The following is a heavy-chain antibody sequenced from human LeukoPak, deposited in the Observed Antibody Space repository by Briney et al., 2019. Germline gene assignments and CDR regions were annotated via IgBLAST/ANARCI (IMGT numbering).Heavy chain of an antibody. CDR1: GGSISSYY. J-gene: IGHJ4*02. D-gene: IGHD5-18*01. CDR2: IYTSGST. CDR3: ARGRGGYSYGSRWFYFDY. V-gene: IGHV4-4*07. Sequence: PSETLSLTCTVSGGSISSYYWSWIRQPAGKGLEWIGRIYTSGSTNYNPSLKSRVTMSVDTSKSQFSLKLSSVTAADTAVYYCARGRGGYSYGSRWFYFDYWGQGTLVTVSS.